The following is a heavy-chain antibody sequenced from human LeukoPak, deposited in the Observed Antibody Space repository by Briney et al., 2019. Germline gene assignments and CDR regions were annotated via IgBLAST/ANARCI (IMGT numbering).Heavy chain of an antibody. V-gene: IGHV3-30*18. Sequence: QPGRSLRLSCAASGFTLSSYGMHWVRQAPGKGLEWVAVISHDGSNKYYADSVKGRFTISRDNSKNTLYLQMNSLRAEDTAVYYCAKGFGYGMDVWGQGTTVTVSS. CDR1: GFTLSSYG. D-gene: IGHD3-10*01. CDR2: ISHDGSNK. J-gene: IGHJ6*02. CDR3: AKGFGYGMDV.